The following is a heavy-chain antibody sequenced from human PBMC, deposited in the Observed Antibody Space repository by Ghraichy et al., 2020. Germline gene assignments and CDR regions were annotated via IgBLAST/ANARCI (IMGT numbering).Heavy chain of an antibody. Sequence: GESLNISCTAAGFTFSSFAMHWVRQVPGKGLEWMAVISYDGSDKYYADSVKGRFTISRDNSKNTLYLQMNSLRPEDTAVYYCARDASFRPAISFASYFDYWGQESLVTVSS. V-gene: IGHV3-30*04. D-gene: IGHD2-2*01. CDR2: ISYDGSDK. CDR1: GFTFSSFA. J-gene: IGHJ4*02. CDR3: ARDASFRPAISFASYFDY.